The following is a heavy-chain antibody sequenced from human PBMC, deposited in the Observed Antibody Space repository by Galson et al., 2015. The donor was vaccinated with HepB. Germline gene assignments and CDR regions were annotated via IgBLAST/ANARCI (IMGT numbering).Heavy chain of an antibody. Sequence: ETLSLTCAVYGGSFSGYYWSWIRQPPGKGLEWIGEINHSGSTNYNPSLKSRVTISVDTSKNQFSLKLSSVTAADTAVYYCGSGAALDYWGQGTLVTVSS. CDR1: GGSFSGYY. CDR3: GSGAALDY. J-gene: IGHJ4*02. D-gene: IGHD6-6*01. V-gene: IGHV4-34*01. CDR2: INHSGST.